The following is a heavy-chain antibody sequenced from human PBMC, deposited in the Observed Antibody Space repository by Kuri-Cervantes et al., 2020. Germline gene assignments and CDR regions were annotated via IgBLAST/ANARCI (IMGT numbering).Heavy chain of an antibody. Sequence: SLKISCAASGFTFDDYAMHWVRQAPGKGLEWVSGISWNSGSIGYADSVKGRFTISRDNAKNSLYLQMNSLRAEDTAVYYCARVGYDYIWDYWGQGTLVTVSS. CDR2: ISWNSGSI. D-gene: IGHD3-16*01. J-gene: IGHJ4*02. CDR1: GFTFDDYA. CDR3: ARVGYDYIWDY. V-gene: IGHV3-9*01.